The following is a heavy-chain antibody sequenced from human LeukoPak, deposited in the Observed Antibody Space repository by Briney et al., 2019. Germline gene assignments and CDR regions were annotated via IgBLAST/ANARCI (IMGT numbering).Heavy chain of an antibody. CDR3: ARDLKYDSSGLFDY. J-gene: IGHJ4*02. D-gene: IGHD3-22*01. Sequence: GGSLRLSCAASGFSFSSHRMTWVRQAPGKGLEWVSSISSSSSYIYYADSVKGRFTISRDNAKNSLYLQMSSLRAEDTAVYYCARDLKYDSSGLFDYWGQGTLVTVSS. CDR2: ISSSSSYI. CDR1: GFSFSSHR. V-gene: IGHV3-21*01.